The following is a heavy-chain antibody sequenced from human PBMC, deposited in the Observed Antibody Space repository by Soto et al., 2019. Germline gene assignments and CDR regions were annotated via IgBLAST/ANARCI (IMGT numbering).Heavy chain of an antibody. CDR2: MFYTGST. CDR1: GGSIRGYY. Sequence: ETLSLTCAVSGGSIRGYYWSWIRQAPGKGLEWIGYMFYTGSTNYNPSLNSRVTIPIDTSKNQFSLKLKSVTAADTAVYFCARSRYYSDFYFDYWGQGILVTVSS. J-gene: IGHJ4*02. CDR3: ARSRYYSDFYFDY. V-gene: IGHV4-59*01. D-gene: IGHD4-17*01.